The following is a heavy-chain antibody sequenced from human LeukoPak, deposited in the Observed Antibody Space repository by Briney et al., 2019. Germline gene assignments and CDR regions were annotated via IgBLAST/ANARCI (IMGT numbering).Heavy chain of an antibody. Sequence: GGSLRLSCAACGFTFTTYWMSWVRQAPGKGLEWVAHMKPDGSEIFYVDSVKGRFTISRDNAKNSLYLQMNSLRAEDTAVYYCARDFDYDSSGYYDFDYWGQGTLVTVSS. CDR2: MKPDGSEI. D-gene: IGHD3-22*01. CDR1: GFTFTTYW. CDR3: ARDFDYDSSGYYDFDY. V-gene: IGHV3-7*01. J-gene: IGHJ4*02.